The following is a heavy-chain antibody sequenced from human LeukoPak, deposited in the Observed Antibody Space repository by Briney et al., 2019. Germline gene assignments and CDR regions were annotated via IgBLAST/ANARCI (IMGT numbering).Heavy chain of an antibody. CDR1: GGTFSNYA. V-gene: IGHV1-69*13. Sequence: ASVKVSCKASGGTFSNYAISWVRQAPGQGLEWMVGIIPIFGTASYAQKFQGRVTITADESTSTAYMELSSLRSEDTAVYYCASSHYDILTGYYSTDYYFDYWGQGTLVTVSS. CDR3: ASSHYDILTGYYSTDYYFDY. J-gene: IGHJ4*02. D-gene: IGHD3-9*01. CDR2: IIPIFGTA.